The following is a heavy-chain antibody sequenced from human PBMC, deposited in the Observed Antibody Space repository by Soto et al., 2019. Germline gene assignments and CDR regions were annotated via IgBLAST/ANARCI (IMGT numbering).Heavy chain of an antibody. J-gene: IGHJ6*01. D-gene: IGHD3-9*01. Sequence: GGSLRLSCAASGFTFSSYGMHWVRQAPGKGLEWVAVISYDGSNKYYADSVKGRFTISRDNSKNTPYLQMNSLRAEDTAVYYCAETHDIYYYYGMDVWGQGTTVTVSS. V-gene: IGHV3-30*03. CDR3: AETHDIYYYYGMDV. CDR2: ISYDGSNK. CDR1: GFTFSSYG.